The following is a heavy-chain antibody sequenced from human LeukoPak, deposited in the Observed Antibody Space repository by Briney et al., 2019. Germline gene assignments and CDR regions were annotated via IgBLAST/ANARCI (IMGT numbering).Heavy chain of an antibody. CDR3: AKGDSSGYYTYFQH. V-gene: IGHV3-33*06. CDR1: GFTFSSYG. CDR2: IWYDGSNK. J-gene: IGHJ1*01. Sequence: GGSLRLSCAASGFTFSSYGMHWVRQAPGKGLEWVAVIWYDGSNKYYADSVKGRFTISRDNSKNTLYLQMNSLRAEDMAVYYCAKGDSSGYYTYFQHWGQGTLVTVSS. D-gene: IGHD3-22*01.